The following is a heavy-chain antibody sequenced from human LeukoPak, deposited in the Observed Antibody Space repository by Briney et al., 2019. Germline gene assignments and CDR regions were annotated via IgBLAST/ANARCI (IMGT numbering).Heavy chain of an antibody. D-gene: IGHD3-22*01. Sequence: ASVKVSCKASGYTFTGYYMHWVRQAPGQGLEWMGRINPNSGGTNYAQKFQGRVTMTRDTSISTAYMELSRLRSDDTAVCYCARTIWYYYDSSGPLAVWGQGTLVTVSS. J-gene: IGHJ4*02. CDR2: INPNSGGT. CDR1: GYTFTGYY. V-gene: IGHV1-2*06. CDR3: ARTIWYYYDSSGPLAV.